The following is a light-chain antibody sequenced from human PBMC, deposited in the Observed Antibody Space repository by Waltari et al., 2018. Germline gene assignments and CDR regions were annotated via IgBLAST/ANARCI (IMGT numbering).Light chain of an antibody. J-gene: IGLJ1*01. CDR1: NSDVGGYNY. Sequence: QSALTQPASVSGSPGQSITISCTGANSDVGGYNYVSWYQQYPGKAPKLIIYDVTQRPSVISNRFSGSKSGNTASRTISGLQTEDEAYYHCGSYTARSTYVFGTGTKVTVL. CDR3: GSYTARSTYV. V-gene: IGLV2-14*03. CDR2: DVT.